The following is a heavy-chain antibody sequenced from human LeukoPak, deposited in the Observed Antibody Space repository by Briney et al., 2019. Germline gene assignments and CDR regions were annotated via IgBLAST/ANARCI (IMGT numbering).Heavy chain of an antibody. CDR1: GFTFDDYA. V-gene: IGHV3-9*01. J-gene: IGHJ4*01. Sequence: GGSLRLSCAASGFTFDDYAMHWVRQAPGKGLEWVSGISWNSGSIGYADSVKGRFTIFRDNAKNSLYLQMNSLRAEDTAVYYCARAPPESTTRDYWGQGTLVTVSS. CDR3: ARAPPESTTRDY. D-gene: IGHD2-2*01. CDR2: ISWNSGSI.